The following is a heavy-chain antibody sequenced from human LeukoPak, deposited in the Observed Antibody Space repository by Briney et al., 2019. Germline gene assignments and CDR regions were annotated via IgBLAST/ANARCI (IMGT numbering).Heavy chain of an antibody. V-gene: IGHV4-59*08. Sequence: PSETLSLTCTVSGGSISSYYWSWIRQPPGKGLEWIGYIYYSGSTNYNPSLKSRVTISVDTSKNQFSLKLSSVTAADTAVYYCARAPTRMYSSGWYIDYWGQGTLVTVSS. CDR3: ARAPTRMYSSGWYIDY. D-gene: IGHD6-19*01. CDR1: GGSISSYY. CDR2: IYYSGST. J-gene: IGHJ4*02.